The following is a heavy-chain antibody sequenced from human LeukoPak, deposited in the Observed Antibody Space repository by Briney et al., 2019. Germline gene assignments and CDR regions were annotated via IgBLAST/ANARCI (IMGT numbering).Heavy chain of an antibody. J-gene: IGHJ4*02. CDR3: ARAPITSPFYFDY. Sequence: GGSLRLSCTAAGFAFDEHGMSWVRQVPGKGLEWVSGINWSGGSTGYADPLRGRFTISRDNAKNSLYLQMDSLRAEDTALYYCARAPITSPFYFDYWGQGTLVTVSS. V-gene: IGHV3-20*04. CDR1: GFAFDEHG. D-gene: IGHD2-2*01. CDR2: INWSGGST.